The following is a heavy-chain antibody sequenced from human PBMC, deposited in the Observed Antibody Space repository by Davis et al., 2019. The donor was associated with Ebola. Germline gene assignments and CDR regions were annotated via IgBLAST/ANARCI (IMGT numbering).Heavy chain of an antibody. J-gene: IGHJ6*04. Sequence: GGSLRLSCAASGFTFSSYAMSWVRQAPGKGLQWVSSISDSGGNTYYADSVKGRFTISRDNYKNTLYLQMNSLRAEDTAVYYGARDYEYRSSSWYHYYGMDVWGKGTTVTVSS. D-gene: IGHD6-13*01. V-gene: IGHV3-23*01. CDR1: GFTFSSYA. CDR2: ISDSGGNT. CDR3: ARDYEYRSSSWYHYYGMDV.